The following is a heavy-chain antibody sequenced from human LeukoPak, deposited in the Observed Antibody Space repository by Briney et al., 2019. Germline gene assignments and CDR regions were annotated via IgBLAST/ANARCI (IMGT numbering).Heavy chain of an antibody. CDR2: ISWNSRSI. CDR3: AKDKYGDNDYYFYGLDV. J-gene: IGHJ6*02. V-gene: IGHV3-9*01. D-gene: IGHD5-24*01. Sequence: GRSLRLSCAASGFTFDDYVMHWVRQAPGKGLEWVSKISWNSRSIGYADSVKGRFTISRDNAKNSLYLQMNSLRAEDTALYYCAKDKYGDNDYYFYGLDVWGQGTTVTVSS. CDR1: GFTFDDYV.